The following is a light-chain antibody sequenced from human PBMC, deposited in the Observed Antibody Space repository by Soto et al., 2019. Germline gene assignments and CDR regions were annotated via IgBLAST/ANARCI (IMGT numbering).Light chain of an antibody. CDR1: QTALNSSNNKTY. CDR2: WAS. Sequence: DIVMTQSPDSLAVSLGERATLDCKSSQTALNSSNNKTYLAWYRQRPGQPPTLLINWASTRESGVPDRFSGSGSGTDFTLTISSLQAEDVAVYYCQQYYSTPLTFGGGTMVDI. J-gene: IGKJ4*01. CDR3: QQYYSTPLT. V-gene: IGKV4-1*01.